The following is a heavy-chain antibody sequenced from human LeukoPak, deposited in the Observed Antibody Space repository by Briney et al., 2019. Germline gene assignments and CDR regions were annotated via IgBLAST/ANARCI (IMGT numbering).Heavy chain of an antibody. Sequence: GGSLRLSCAASGFTFSTYSMNWVRQAPGKGLEWVSSISSSGSYIYYADSVKGRFTISRDNAKNSLYLQMNSLGAEDTAVYYCARAPFPNWYFDLWGRGTLVTVS. J-gene: IGHJ2*01. CDR2: ISSSGSYI. V-gene: IGHV3-21*01. CDR3: ARAPFPNWYFDL. CDR1: GFTFSTYS. D-gene: IGHD2/OR15-2a*01.